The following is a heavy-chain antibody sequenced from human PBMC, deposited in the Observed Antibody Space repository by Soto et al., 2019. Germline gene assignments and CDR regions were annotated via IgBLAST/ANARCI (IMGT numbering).Heavy chain of an antibody. D-gene: IGHD6-13*01. J-gene: IGHJ4*02. CDR3: ATSMAAADEFDY. CDR1: GFSFGSSS. Sequence: EVQLLESGGDLVQPGGSLRLSCAASGFSFGSSSMSWVRQAPGKGLEWVSGISITGSSTYYAGSVKGRFTISRDNSKNTLYMQLNGLRVDDTAVYYCATSMAAADEFDYWGQGILVTVSS. V-gene: IGHV3-23*01. CDR2: ISITGSST.